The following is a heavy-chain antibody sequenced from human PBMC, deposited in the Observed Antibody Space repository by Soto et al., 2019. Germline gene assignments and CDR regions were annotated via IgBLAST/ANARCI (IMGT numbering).Heavy chain of an antibody. CDR2: IHYSGST. CDR1: GASISSSSYY. Sequence: QLQLQEPGPGLVKPSETLSLTCTVSGASISSSSYYWGWIRQPPGKGLEWIGSIHYSGSTYYNPSLKSRVTISVDTSKNQFSLKLSSVTAADTAVYDCARHADVSNFDYWGQGTLVTVSS. V-gene: IGHV4-39*01. J-gene: IGHJ4*02. CDR3: ARHADVSNFDY.